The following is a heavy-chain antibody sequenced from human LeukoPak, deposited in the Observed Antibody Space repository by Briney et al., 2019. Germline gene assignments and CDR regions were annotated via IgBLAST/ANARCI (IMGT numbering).Heavy chain of an antibody. CDR1: GGTFSSYA. D-gene: IGHD6-13*01. Sequence: ASVKVSCKASGGTFSSYAISWVRQAPGQGLEWMGRIIPILGIVNYAQKFQGRVTITADKSTSTAYMELSSLRSEDTAVYYCARGSSSWETFDYWGQGTLVTVSS. CDR2: IIPILGIV. CDR3: ARGSSSWETFDY. V-gene: IGHV1-69*04. J-gene: IGHJ4*02.